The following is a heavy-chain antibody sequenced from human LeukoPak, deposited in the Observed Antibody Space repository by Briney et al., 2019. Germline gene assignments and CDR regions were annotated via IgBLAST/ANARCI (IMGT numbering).Heavy chain of an antibody. CDR1: GYTFTGYY. J-gene: IGHJ4*02. V-gene: IGHV1-2*04. CDR2: INPNSGGT. D-gene: IGHD5-18*01. Sequence: ASVTVSCKASGYTFTGYYMHWVRQAPGQGLEWMGWINPNSGGTNYAQKFQGWVTMTRDKSISTAYMELSRLRSDDTAVYYCARGPSRGYSYGNFDYWGQGTLVTVSS. CDR3: ARGPSRGYSYGNFDY.